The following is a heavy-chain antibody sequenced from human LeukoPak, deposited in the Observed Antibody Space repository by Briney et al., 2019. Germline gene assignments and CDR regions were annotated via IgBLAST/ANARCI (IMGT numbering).Heavy chain of an antibody. J-gene: IGHJ6*02. D-gene: IGHD2-15*01. Sequence: SETLSLTCAVYGGSFSDYYRSWIRQPPGKGLEWLGEINDSGSTYYNPSLRSRVTMSIDTSKNQFSLKLTSVTAADTAVYYCSGYDCSGGSCYRYYYYGMDVWGQGTTVTVSS. CDR3: SGYDCSGGSCYRYYYYGMDV. V-gene: IGHV4-34*01. CDR2: INDSGST. CDR1: GGSFSDYY.